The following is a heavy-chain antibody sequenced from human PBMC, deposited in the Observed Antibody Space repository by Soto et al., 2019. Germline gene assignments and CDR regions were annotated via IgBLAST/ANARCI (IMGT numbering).Heavy chain of an antibody. Sequence: PSETLSLTCTVSGGSISSYYWSWIRQPPGKGLEWIGYIYYSGSTNYNPSLKSRVTISVDTSKNQFSLKLSSVTAADTAVYYCARTVGDYVFPYYYYYSGQGTLVTGSS. J-gene: IGHJ4*02. CDR2: IYYSGST. CDR1: GGSISSYY. CDR3: ARTVGDYVFPYYYYY. D-gene: IGHD4-17*01. V-gene: IGHV4-59*01.